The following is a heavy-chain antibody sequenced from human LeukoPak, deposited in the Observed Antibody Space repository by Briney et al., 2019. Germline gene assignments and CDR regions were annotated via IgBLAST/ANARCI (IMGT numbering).Heavy chain of an antibody. Sequence: ASVKVSCKASGYTFTGYYMHWVRQAPGQGLEWMGWINPNSGGTNYAQKFQGRVTMTRDTSISTAYMELSRLRSDDTAVYYCARDTATVTRNWFDPWGQGTLVTVSS. CDR3: ARDTATVTRNWFDP. J-gene: IGHJ5*02. D-gene: IGHD4-17*01. CDR1: GYTFTGYY. V-gene: IGHV1-2*02. CDR2: INPNSGGT.